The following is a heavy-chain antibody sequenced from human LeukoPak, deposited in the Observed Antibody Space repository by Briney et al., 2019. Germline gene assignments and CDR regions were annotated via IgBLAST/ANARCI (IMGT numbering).Heavy chain of an antibody. V-gene: IGHV3-30*18. CDR2: ISYDGSNK. Sequence: GGSLGLSCAASGFTFSSYGMHWVRQAPGKGLEWVAVISYDGSNKYYADSVKGRFTISRDNSKNTLYLQMNSLRAEDTAVYYCAKVKYGSGSYYYTDYFDYWGQGTLVTVSS. CDR3: AKVKYGSGSYYYTDYFDY. D-gene: IGHD3-10*01. CDR1: GFTFSSYG. J-gene: IGHJ4*02.